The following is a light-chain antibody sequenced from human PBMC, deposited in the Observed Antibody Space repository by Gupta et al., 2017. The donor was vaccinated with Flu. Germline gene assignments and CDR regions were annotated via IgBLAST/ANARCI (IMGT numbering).Light chain of an antibody. J-gene: IGLJ3*02. V-gene: IGLV2-14*01. CDR2: EVS. CDR3: SSYTGSVTV. Sequence: SALSQPASVSGSPGQSITISCTGTSSDIGNYNYVSWYQQHPGKAPRLMIYEVSYRPSGISDRFSGSKSGNTASLTISGLQAQDEADYYCSSYTGSVTVFGGGTKLTVL. CDR1: SSDIGNYNY.